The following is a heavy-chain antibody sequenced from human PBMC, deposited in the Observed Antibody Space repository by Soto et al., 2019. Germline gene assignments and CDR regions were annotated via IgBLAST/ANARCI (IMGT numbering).Heavy chain of an antibody. CDR2: IDPSDSST. CDR3: AATGYTYGYHFDH. D-gene: IGHD5-18*01. J-gene: IGHJ4*02. V-gene: IGHV5-10-1*01. CDR1: GYTFTSYW. Sequence: GKSLKISCKGSGYTFTSYWITWVRQMPGKGLEWMGRIDPSDSSTNYSPSFQGHVTISTDKSISTAHLQWSSLKVSDTAMYYCAATGYTYGYHFDHWGQGTQVTVSS.